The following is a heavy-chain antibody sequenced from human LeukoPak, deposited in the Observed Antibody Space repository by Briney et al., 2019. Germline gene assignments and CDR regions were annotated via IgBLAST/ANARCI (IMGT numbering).Heavy chain of an antibody. D-gene: IGHD4-23*01. Sequence: SETLSLTCTVSGGSISSYYWSWIRQPPGKGLEWIGYIYYSGSTNYNPSLKSRVTISVDTSKNQFSLKLSSVTAADTAVYYCARSVGGDFDYWGQGTLVTVSS. J-gene: IGHJ4*02. CDR1: GGSISSYY. V-gene: IGHV4-59*01. CDR2: IYYSGST. CDR3: ARSVGGDFDY.